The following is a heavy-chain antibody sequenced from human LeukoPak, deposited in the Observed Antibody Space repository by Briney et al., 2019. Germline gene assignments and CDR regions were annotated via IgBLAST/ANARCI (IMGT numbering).Heavy chain of an antibody. CDR2: IYSDNT. J-gene: IGHJ4*02. Sequence: GGSLRLSCTVFGFTVSSNSMSWVRQAPGKGLEWVSFIYSDNTHYSDSVKGRFTISRDNSKNTLYLQMNSLRAEDTAVYYCARRAGAYSHPYDYWGQGTLVTVSS. CDR1: GFTVSSNS. V-gene: IGHV3-53*01. CDR3: ARRAGAYSHPYDY. D-gene: IGHD4/OR15-4a*01.